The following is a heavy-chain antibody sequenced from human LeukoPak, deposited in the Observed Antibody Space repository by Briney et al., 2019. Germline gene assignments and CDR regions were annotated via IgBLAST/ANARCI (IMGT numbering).Heavy chain of an antibody. J-gene: IGHJ3*02. V-gene: IGHV4-4*02. CDR2: IYHSGST. D-gene: IGHD3-22*01. CDR3: ARARNYYDNSGYYYEGDAFDI. Sequence: SGTLSLTCAVSGGSISSSNWWSWVRQPPGKGLEWIGEIYHSGSTNYNPSLKSRVPISVDKSKNQFSLNLSSVTAADTAVYYCARARNYYDNSGYYYEGDAFDIWGQGTMVTVSS. CDR1: GGSISSSNW.